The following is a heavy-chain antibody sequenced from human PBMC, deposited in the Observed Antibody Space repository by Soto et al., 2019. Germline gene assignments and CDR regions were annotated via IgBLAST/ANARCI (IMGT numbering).Heavy chain of an antibody. CDR1: GGSISSGDYY. CDR3: ARERPDGSRLDP. CDR2: IYYSGST. Sequence: QVQLQESGPGLVKPSQTLSLTCTVSGGSISSGDYYWSWIRQPPGKGLEWIGYIYYSGSTYYNPSPQSRVTTSVDTSKNQCSRKLSSVTAADTAVYYCARERPDGSRLDPWGQGTLVTVSS. V-gene: IGHV4-30-4*01. D-gene: IGHD6-13*01. J-gene: IGHJ5*02.